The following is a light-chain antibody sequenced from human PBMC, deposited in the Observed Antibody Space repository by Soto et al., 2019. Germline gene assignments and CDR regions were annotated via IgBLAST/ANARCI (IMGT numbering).Light chain of an antibody. Sequence: DIEMTQSPATLSLSLGERATLTCRASQAVGTSLAWHQQKPGKVPKLLIYTSSDLAVAIPARFSGSGSGTNFPLTISSLEPEDFAAYYCQKCNSERLTFGHGTTVVIK. CDR1: QAVGTS. CDR2: TSS. V-gene: IGKV1-27*01. J-gene: IGKJ1*01. CDR3: QKCNSERLT.